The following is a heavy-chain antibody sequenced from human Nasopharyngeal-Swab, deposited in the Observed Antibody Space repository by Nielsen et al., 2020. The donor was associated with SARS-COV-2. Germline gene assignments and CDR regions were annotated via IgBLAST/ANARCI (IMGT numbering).Heavy chain of an antibody. CDR3: ARHRSSRWLQLEAFDI. CDR2: IHHSGRT. Sequence: SETLFLTCAVSGDSISSDYWWSWVRQPPGKGLEWIGEIHHSGRTNYSPSFQGHVTISADKSISTAYLQWSSLKASDTAMYYCARHRSSRWLQLEAFDIWGQGTMVTVSS. CDR1: GDSISSDYW. V-gene: IGHV4-4*02. D-gene: IGHD5-24*01. J-gene: IGHJ3*02.